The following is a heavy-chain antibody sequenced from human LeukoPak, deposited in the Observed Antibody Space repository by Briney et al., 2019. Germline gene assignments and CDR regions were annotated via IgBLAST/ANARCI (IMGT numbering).Heavy chain of an antibody. CDR1: GFTFSSYW. CDR2: IKQDGSEK. D-gene: IGHD2-2*01. Sequence: GGSLRLSCAASGFTFSSYWMSWVRQAPGKGLEWVANIKQDGSEKYYVDFVKGRFTISRDNAKNSLYLQMNSLRAEDTAVYYCAREQGYCSSTSCYGLYYYGMDVWGQGTTVTVSS. J-gene: IGHJ6*02. CDR3: AREQGYCSSTSCYGLYYYGMDV. V-gene: IGHV3-7*04.